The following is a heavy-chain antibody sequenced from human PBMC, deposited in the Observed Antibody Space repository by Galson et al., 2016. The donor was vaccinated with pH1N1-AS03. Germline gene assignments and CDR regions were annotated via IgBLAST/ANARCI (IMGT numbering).Heavy chain of an antibody. CDR1: GYSLSALS. V-gene: IGHV1-24*01. CDR3: AKYSDYEESFDI. D-gene: IGHD5-12*01. J-gene: IGHJ3*02. Sequence: SVKVSCKVSGYSLSALSIHWVRQAPGRGLEWMGGFDLEEDEILYAQKFQGRVTMTEDTSTNTAYMEVSRLRSEDTAIYYCAKYSDYEESFDIWGQGTMVTVSS. CDR2: FDLEEDEI.